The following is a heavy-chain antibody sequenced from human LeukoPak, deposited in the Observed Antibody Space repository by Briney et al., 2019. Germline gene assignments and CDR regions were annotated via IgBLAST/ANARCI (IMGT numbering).Heavy chain of an antibody. CDR3: ARDIVANYYYYMDV. V-gene: IGHV4-38-2*02. CDR1: GYSISSQNY. CDR2: IYHSGST. D-gene: IGHD2-15*01. J-gene: IGHJ6*03. Sequence: SETLSLTCTVSGYSISSQNYWGWIRQPPGKGLEWIGSIYHSGSTYYNASLKSQITISVDTSKNQFSLKLSSVTAADTAVYYCARDIVANYYYYMDVWGKGTTVTVSS.